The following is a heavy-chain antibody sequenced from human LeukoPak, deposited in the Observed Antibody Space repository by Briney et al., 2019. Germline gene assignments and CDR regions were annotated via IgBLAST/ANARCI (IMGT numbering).Heavy chain of an antibody. CDR1: GFTFEDYG. V-gene: IGHV3-20*01. Sequence: GGSLRLPCAASGFTFEDYGMSWVRQAPGKGLEWVSGINRKHGSTGYADSVQGRFTISRDNAKNSLYLQMDSLRAEDTAVYHCARGDGGDYWGQGILVTVSS. J-gene: IGHJ4*02. CDR2: INRKHGST. CDR3: ARGDGGDY. D-gene: IGHD3-16*01.